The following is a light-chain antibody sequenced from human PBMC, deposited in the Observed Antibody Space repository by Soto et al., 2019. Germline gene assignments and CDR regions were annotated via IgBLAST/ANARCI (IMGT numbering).Light chain of an antibody. CDR3: SSYTSSSLHV. J-gene: IGLJ1*01. V-gene: IGLV2-14*03. CDR1: SSDVGGYNY. Sequence: SLLAQPSPLSGSPGQSITLSCPGPSSDVGGYNYVSWYQQHPGKAPKLMIYDVGNRPSGVSNRFSGSKSGNTASLTISGLQAEDEADYYCSSYTSSSLHVFGTGTKVTVL. CDR2: DVG.